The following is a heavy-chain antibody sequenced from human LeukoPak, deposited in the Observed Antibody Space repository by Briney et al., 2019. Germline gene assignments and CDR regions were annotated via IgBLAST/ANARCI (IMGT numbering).Heavy chain of an antibody. CDR3: ARDGGDYYDSSGSYFDY. D-gene: IGHD3-22*01. CDR2: ISAYNGNT. V-gene: IGHV1-18*01. Sequence: ASVKVSCKASGYTFTSYGVSWVRQAPGQGLEWMGWISAYNGNTNYAQKLQGRVTMTTDTSTSTAYMELRSLRSDDTAVYYCARDGGDYYDSSGSYFDYWGQGTLVTVSS. J-gene: IGHJ4*02. CDR1: GYTFTSYG.